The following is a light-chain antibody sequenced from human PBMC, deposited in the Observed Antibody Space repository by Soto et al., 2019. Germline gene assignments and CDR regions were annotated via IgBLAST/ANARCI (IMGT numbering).Light chain of an antibody. V-gene: IGKV3-20*01. CDR2: DAS. CDR1: QTVRNNY. J-gene: IGKJ4*01. Sequence: EFVLTQSPGTLSLSPGERATLSCRVSQTVRNNYLAWYQQKPGQAPRLLIYDASSRATGIPDRFSGGGSGTEFTLTISSLQPDDFATYYCQQYNSYSLTFGGGTKVDI. CDR3: QQYNSYSLT.